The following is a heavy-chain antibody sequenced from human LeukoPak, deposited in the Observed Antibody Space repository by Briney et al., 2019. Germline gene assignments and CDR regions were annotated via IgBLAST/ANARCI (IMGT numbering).Heavy chain of an antibody. Sequence: GGSLKLSCAASGFTFTDYSMNWVRQAPGKGLEWVSYISSTSGTIYYADSVQGRFFISRDNAWDSLYLHKNSLRADDTAVYYCARATRSFDYWGRGTLVTVSS. CDR3: ARATRSFDY. J-gene: IGHJ4*02. V-gene: IGHV3-48*01. CDR1: GFTFTDYS. CDR2: ISSTSGTI.